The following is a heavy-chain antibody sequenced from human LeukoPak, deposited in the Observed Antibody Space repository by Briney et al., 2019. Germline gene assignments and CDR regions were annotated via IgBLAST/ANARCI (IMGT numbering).Heavy chain of an antibody. D-gene: IGHD5-12*01. CDR1: GFNFRNSW. J-gene: IGHJ4*02. Sequence: PGGSLLLSCSVSGFNFRNSWMTWVRQAPGKGLEWVANIKEDGSAKNYVDSVKGRFTISRDNAKNSLYLQMNSLRAEDTAVYYCASDSAYNSLDHWGQGTLVTVSS. CDR2: IKEDGSAK. CDR3: ASDSAYNSLDH. V-gene: IGHV3-7*05.